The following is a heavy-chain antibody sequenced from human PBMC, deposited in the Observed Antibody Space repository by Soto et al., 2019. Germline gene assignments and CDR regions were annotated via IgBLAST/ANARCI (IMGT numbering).Heavy chain of an antibody. CDR1: GFTFSSDG. J-gene: IGHJ6*02. Sequence: PGGSLRLSFAASGFTFSSDGMHWVRQAPGKGLEWVAVIWYDGSNKYYADSVKGRFTISRDNSKNTLYLQMNSLRAEDTAVYYCARLGLYCGGDRDNYYYGMDVWGQGTTVTVSS. D-gene: IGHD2-21*02. CDR2: IWYDGSNK. V-gene: IGHV3-33*01. CDR3: ARLGLYCGGDRDNYYYGMDV.